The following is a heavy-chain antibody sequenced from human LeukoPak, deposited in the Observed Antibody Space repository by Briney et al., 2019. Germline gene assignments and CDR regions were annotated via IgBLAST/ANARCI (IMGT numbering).Heavy chain of an antibody. V-gene: IGHV3-23*01. CDR3: AKLHSATITADFDH. J-gene: IGHJ4*02. D-gene: IGHD1-14*01. CDR1: GFTFSGSA. Sequence: PGGSLRLSCAASGFTFSGSAMSWVRQAPGKGLEWVSGISIGGDYTYYADSVKGRFTISRDNSKNTLSLQMSNLRAEDTAIYYCAKLHSATITADFDHWGQGTLVTVSS. CDR2: ISIGGDYT.